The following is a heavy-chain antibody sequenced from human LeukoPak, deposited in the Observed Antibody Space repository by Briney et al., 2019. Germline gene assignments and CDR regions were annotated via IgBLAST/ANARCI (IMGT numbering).Heavy chain of an antibody. CDR1: GGSISSYY. J-gene: IGHJ4*02. Sequence: PSETLSLTCTVSGGSISSYYWSWIRQPPGKGPKWIGYIYYSGSTNYNPSLKSRVTISVDTSKNQFSLKLSSVTAADTAVYYCARLEQWGYFDYWGQGTLVTVSS. CDR3: ARLEQWGYFDY. CDR2: IYYSGST. V-gene: IGHV4-59*01. D-gene: IGHD6-19*01.